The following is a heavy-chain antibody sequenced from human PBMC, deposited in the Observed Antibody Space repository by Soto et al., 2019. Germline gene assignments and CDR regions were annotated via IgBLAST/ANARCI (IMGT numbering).Heavy chain of an antibody. D-gene: IGHD2-2*01. Sequence: QLQLQESGSGLVKPSQTLSLTCAVSGGSISSGGYSWSWIRQPPGKGLEWIGYIDHSGSTYYNPSLMRRVTISVDSSTNQFAPKLSSVTAADTAGYYCARVPDRWGQGTLVTVSS. V-gene: IGHV4-30-2*01. CDR2: IDHSGST. CDR3: ARVPDR. J-gene: IGHJ5*02. CDR1: GGSISSGGYS.